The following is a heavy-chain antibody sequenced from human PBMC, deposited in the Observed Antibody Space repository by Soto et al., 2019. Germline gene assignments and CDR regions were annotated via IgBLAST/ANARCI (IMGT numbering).Heavy chain of an antibody. CDR3: ARVEGDYYDSSGYRFDY. CDR2: INPNSGGT. D-gene: IGHD3-22*01. CDR1: GYIFTGYY. V-gene: IGHV1-2*02. Sequence: GASVKVSCKASGYIFTGYYMHWVRQAPGQGLEWMGWINPNSGGTNYAQKFQGRVTMTRDTSISTAYMELSRLRSDDTAVYYCARVEGDYYDSSGYRFDYWGQGTLVTVSS. J-gene: IGHJ4*02.